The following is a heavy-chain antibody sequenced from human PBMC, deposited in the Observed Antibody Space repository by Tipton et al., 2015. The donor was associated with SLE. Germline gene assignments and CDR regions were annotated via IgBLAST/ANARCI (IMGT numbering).Heavy chain of an antibody. CDR3: ARQGQQLVRPYYYGMDV. V-gene: IGHV4-59*08. Sequence: TLSLTCTVSGGYISSYYWSWIRQPPGKGLEWVGYIYYSGSTNYNPSLKSRFTISVHTSKNQFSLKLSSVTAADTAVYYCARQGQQLVRPYYYGMDVWGQGTTVTVSS. J-gene: IGHJ6*02. CDR1: GGYISSYY. CDR2: IYYSGST. D-gene: IGHD6-13*01.